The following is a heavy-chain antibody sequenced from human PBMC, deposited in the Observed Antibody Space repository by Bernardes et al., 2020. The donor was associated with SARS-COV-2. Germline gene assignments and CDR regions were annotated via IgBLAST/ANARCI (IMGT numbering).Heavy chain of an antibody. J-gene: IGHJ4*02. Sequence: SETLSLTCTVSGGSISSSSYYWGWIRQPPGKGLEWIGTIYDSGSTYYNPSLKSRVTISVDTSKNEFSLRLSSVTAADTAVYYCARPVPDERGYYFDYWGQGTLVNVSS. V-gene: IGHV4-39*01. CDR1: GGSISSSSYY. CDR2: IYDSGST. CDR3: ARPVPDERGYYFDY.